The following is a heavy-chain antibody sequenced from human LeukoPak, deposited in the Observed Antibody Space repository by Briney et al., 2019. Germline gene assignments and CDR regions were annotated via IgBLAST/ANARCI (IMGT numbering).Heavy chain of an antibody. Sequence: GGSLRLSCAASGFTFSDSYFSRIRQAPGKGLEWFSYISSSGSTIYYTDSVKGRFTISRDNAKNSLYLQMDSLRADDTAVYFCARSKNYFDYWGQGTLVTVSS. V-gene: IGHV3-11*01. CDR3: ARSKNYFDY. D-gene: IGHD4-11*01. J-gene: IGHJ4*02. CDR2: ISSSGSTI. CDR1: GFTFSDSY.